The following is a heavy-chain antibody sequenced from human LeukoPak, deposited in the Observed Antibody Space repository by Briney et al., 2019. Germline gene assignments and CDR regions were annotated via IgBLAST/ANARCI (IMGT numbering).Heavy chain of an antibody. CDR1: GGSIGSGDYY. CDR2: IYYSGST. V-gene: IGHV4-30-4*08. CDR3: ARAFPLGNRFDP. Sequence: SQTLSLTCTVSGGSIGSGDYYWSWIRQPPGKGLEWIGYIYYSGSTYYNPSLKSRVTISVDTSKNQFSLKLSSVTAADTAVYYCARAFPLGNRFDPWGQGTLVTVSS. J-gene: IGHJ5*02. D-gene: IGHD3-16*01.